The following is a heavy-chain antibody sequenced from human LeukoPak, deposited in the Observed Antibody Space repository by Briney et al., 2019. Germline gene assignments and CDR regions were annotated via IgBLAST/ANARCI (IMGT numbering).Heavy chain of an antibody. V-gene: IGHV4-61*02. Sequence: PSETLSLTCTVSGGSISSGSYYWSWIRQPAGKGLEWIGRIYTSGSTYYNPSLKSRVTISVDTSKNQFSLKLSSVTAADTAVYYCAREGLNWNYGPFDYWGQGTLVTVSS. CDR2: IYTSGST. D-gene: IGHD1-7*01. CDR1: GGSISSGSYY. CDR3: AREGLNWNYGPFDY. J-gene: IGHJ4*02.